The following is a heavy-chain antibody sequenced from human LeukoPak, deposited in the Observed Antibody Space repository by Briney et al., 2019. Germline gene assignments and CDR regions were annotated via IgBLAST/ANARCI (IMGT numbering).Heavy chain of an antibody. V-gene: IGHV1-2*02. J-gene: IGHJ4*02. CDR2: INPNSGGT. Sequence: ASVKVSCKASGYTFTGYYMHWVRQAPGQGLEWMGWINPNSGGTNYAQKFQGRVTMTRDTSISTAYMELSRLRSDDTAVYYCARDWVAPTVDATGFYTHLDYWGQGTLVIVSS. D-gene: IGHD3/OR15-3a*01. CDR1: GYTFTGYY. CDR3: ARDWVAPTVDATGFYTHLDY.